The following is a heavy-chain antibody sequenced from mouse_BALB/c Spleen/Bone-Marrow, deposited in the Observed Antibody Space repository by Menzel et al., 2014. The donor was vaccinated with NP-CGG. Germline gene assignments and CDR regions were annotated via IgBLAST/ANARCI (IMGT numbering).Heavy chain of an antibody. CDR3: TRRGDYDGYFDY. CDR1: GFTFSSYT. Sequence: EVQGVESGGGLVKPGGSLKLSCAASGFTFSSYTMSWVRQTPEKRLEWVATISSGGSYTYYPDSVKGRFTISRDNAKNNLYLQMSSLKSEDTAMYYCTRRGDYDGYFDYWGQGTTLTVSS. V-gene: IGHV5-6-4*01. CDR2: ISSGGSYT. J-gene: IGHJ2*01. D-gene: IGHD2-3*01.